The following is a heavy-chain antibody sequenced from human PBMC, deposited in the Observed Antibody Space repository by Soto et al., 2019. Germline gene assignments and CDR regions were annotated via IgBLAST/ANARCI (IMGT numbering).Heavy chain of an antibody. CDR3: ARNGKQPLGWFDP. D-gene: IGHD6-25*01. V-gene: IGHV4-34*01. Sequence: SETLSLTCAVYGGSFSGYYWSWIRQPPGKGLEWIGEINHSGSTNYNPSLKSRVTISVDTSKNQFPLKLSSVTAADTAVYYCARNGKQPLGWFDPWGQGPLVTVSS. CDR2: INHSGST. CDR1: GGSFSGYY. J-gene: IGHJ5*02.